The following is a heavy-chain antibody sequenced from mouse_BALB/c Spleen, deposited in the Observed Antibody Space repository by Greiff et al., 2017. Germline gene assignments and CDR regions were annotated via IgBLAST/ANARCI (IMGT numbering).Heavy chain of an antibody. CDR3: ARSLIHYYGHYWYFDV. CDR2: IDPANGNT. J-gene: IGHJ1*01. D-gene: IGHD1-2*01. Sequence: VQLKESGAELVKPGASVKLSCTASGFNIKDTYMHWVKQRPEQGLEWIGRIDPANGNTKYDPKFQGKATITADTSSNTAYLQLSSLTSEDTAVYYCARSLIHYYGHYWYFDVWGAGTTVTVSS. CDR1: GFNIKDTY. V-gene: IGHV14-3*02.